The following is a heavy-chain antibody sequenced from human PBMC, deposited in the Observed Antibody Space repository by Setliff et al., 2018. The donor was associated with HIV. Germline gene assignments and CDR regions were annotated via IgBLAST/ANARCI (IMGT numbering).Heavy chain of an antibody. CDR2: FYHTGST. J-gene: IGHJ6*02. D-gene: IGHD1-7*01. CDR3: ARDQGLELRGDYYYYGMDV. Sequence: ETLSLTCTVSGGSIRSHYWSWIRQLPGKGLEWIGSFYHTGSTHYNPSLKSRTTMSLDTSRNQVSLKLSSVSAADTAVYYCARDQGLELRGDYYYYGMDVWGQGTTVTVSS. CDR1: GGSIRSHY. V-gene: IGHV4-59*11.